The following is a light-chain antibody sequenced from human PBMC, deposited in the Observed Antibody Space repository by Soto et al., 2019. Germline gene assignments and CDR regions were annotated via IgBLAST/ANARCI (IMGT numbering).Light chain of an antibody. V-gene: IGKV1-12*01. CDR3: QQANSFPLT. J-gene: IGKJ5*01. Sequence: DIQMTQSPSFMSASVGDRVTVTCRAGQGINRWLAWYQQKPGKATKLLIYTTSTLTSGVPSRFSGSRARTDFTLTISILQPEDFATYYWQQANSFPLTFGQGTRLEIK. CDR1: QGINRW. CDR2: TTS.